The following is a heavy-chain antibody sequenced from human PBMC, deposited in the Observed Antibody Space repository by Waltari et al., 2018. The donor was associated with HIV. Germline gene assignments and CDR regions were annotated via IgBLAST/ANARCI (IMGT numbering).Heavy chain of an antibody. CDR2: ISSTSSFI. V-gene: IGHV3-21*01. D-gene: IGHD3-3*01. J-gene: IGHJ4*02. Sequence: VRQAPGKGLEWVSSISSTSSFIYYADSVKGRFTISRDNGKNSLYLQINNLRVEDTAVYYCASEDFWSGPHNWGQGTLVTVSS. CDR3: ASEDFWSGPHN.